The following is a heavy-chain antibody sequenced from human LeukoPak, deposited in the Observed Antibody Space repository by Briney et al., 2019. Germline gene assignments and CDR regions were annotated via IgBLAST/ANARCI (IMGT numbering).Heavy chain of an antibody. D-gene: IGHD4-23*01. Sequence: GGSLRLSCAASGFTFSSYWMSWVRQAPGKGLEWVANIKQDGSEKYYVDSVKGRFTISRDNAKNSLYLQMNSLRAEDTAIYYCAKDGAKHGGTTYFFDNWGQGTLATVSS. CDR2: IKQDGSEK. CDR3: AKDGAKHGGTTYFFDN. V-gene: IGHV3-7*03. J-gene: IGHJ4*02. CDR1: GFTFSSYW.